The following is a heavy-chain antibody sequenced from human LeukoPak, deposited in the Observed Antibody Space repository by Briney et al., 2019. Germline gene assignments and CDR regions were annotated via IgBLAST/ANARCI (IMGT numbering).Heavy chain of an antibody. D-gene: IGHD2-2*01. CDR2: IYHSGST. Sequence: SQTLSLTCAVSGGSISSGGYSWSWIRQPPGKGLGWIGYIYHSGSTYYNPSLKSRVTISVDRSKNQFSLKLSSVTAADTAVYYCARACSSTSCYSYDAFDIWGQGTMVTVSS. J-gene: IGHJ3*02. CDR1: GGSISSGGYS. V-gene: IGHV4-30-2*01. CDR3: ARACSSTSCYSYDAFDI.